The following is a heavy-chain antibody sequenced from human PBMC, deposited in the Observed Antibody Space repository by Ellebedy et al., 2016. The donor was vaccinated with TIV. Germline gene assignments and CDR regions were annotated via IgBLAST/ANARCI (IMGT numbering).Heavy chain of an antibody. D-gene: IGHD6-13*01. CDR1: GRRLNELS. J-gene: IGHJ4*02. V-gene: IGHV1-24*01. Sequence: ASVKVSXXVSGRRLNELSMHWVRQAPGKGLEWMGGFVPEIGDIIYAQNFQGRVTMTEDTSTDTAYMELSTLTSDDTALYYCGTDVGDWAAANWGQGTLLTVSS. CDR2: FVPEIGDI. CDR3: GTDVGDWAAAN.